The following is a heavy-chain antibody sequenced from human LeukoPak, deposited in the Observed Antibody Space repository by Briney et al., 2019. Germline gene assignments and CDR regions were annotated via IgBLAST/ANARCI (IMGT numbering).Heavy chain of an antibody. D-gene: IGHD2-21*01. J-gene: IGHJ6*03. V-gene: IGHV3-23*01. CDR3: AKDLFRGRSYPIARNYYYYMDV. CDR2: ISGSDGST. Sequence: GMSLRLSCAASGFTFSGYEMNWVRQAPGKGLEWVSAISGSDGSTYYADSVKGRFTISRDNSKNTLYLQMNSLRAEDTAVYYSAKDLFRGRSYPIARNYYYYMDVWGKGTTVTVSS. CDR1: GFTFSGYE.